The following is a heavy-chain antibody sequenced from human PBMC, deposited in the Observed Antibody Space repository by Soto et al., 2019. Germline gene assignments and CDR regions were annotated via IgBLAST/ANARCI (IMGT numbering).Heavy chain of an antibody. CDR1: GGSFSGYY. D-gene: IGHD6-13*01. J-gene: IGHJ3*02. CDR3: ARGGRAAAGFRNAFDI. Sequence: SETLSLTCAVYGGSFSGYYWSWIRQPPGKGLEWIGEINHSGSTNYNPSLKSRVTISVDTSKNQFSLKLSSVTAADTAVYYCARGGRAAAGFRNAFDIWGQGTMVTVSS. CDR2: INHSGST. V-gene: IGHV4-34*01.